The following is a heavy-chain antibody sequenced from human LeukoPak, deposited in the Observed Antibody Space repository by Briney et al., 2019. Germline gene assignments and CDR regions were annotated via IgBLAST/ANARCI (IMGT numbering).Heavy chain of an antibody. D-gene: IGHD2-8*02. CDR3: ARAPLALPGPQRGGVLAAFDI. J-gene: IGHJ3*02. CDR2: INPSGGST. V-gene: IGHV1-46*01. Sequence: GASVKVSCKASGYTFTSYYMHWVRQAPGQGLEWMGIINPSGGSTSYAQKFQGRVTMTRDMSTSTVYMELSSLRSEDTAVYYCARAPLALPGPQRGGVLAAFDIWGQGTMVTVSS. CDR1: GYTFTSYY.